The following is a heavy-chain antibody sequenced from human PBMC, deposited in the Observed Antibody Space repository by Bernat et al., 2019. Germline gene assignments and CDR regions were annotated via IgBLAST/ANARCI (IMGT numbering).Heavy chain of an antibody. J-gene: IGHJ1*01. V-gene: IGHV1-18*01. CDR3: ARPEESSGDYGLAYFQH. CDR1: GYIFTTYG. Sequence: QVQLVQSGAEVKKPGASVKVSCKASGYIFTTYGISWVRQAPGQGLEWMGLINTYNGNTNYSQKLQGRVTLTTDTSTSTAYMELRSLRSDDTAVYYCARPEESSGDYGLAYFQHWSQGTLGTVSS. CDR2: INTYNGNT. D-gene: IGHD4-17*01.